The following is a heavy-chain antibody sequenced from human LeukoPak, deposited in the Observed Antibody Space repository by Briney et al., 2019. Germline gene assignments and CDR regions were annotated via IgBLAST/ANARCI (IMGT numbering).Heavy chain of an antibody. V-gene: IGHV4-31*03. CDR2: ICYSGST. CDR3: ARAYQLLYAWFDP. J-gene: IGHJ5*02. CDR1: GGSISSGGYY. Sequence: SETLSLTCTVSGGSISSGGYYWRWIRQHPGKGLEWIGYICYSGSTYYNPSLKSRVTISVDTSKNQFSLKLSSVTAADTAVYYCARAYQLLYAWFDPWGQGTLVTVSS. D-gene: IGHD2-2*02.